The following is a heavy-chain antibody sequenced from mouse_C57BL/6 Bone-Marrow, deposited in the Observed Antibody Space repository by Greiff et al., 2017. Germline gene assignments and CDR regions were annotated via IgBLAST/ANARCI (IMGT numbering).Heavy chain of an antibody. D-gene: IGHD2-1*01. J-gene: IGHJ4*01. CDR1: GYTFTGYW. CDR2: ILPGSGST. Sequence: LVESGAELMKPGASVKLSCKATGYTFTGYWIEWVKQRPGHGLEWIGEILPGSGSTNYNEKFKGKATFTADTSSNTAYMQLSSLTTEDSAIYYCARSGYYGNLGYYAMDYWGQGTSVTVSS. V-gene: IGHV1-9*01. CDR3: ARSGYYGNLGYYAMDY.